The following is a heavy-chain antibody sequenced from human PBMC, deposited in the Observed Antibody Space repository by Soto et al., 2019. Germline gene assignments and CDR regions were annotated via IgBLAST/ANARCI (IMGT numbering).Heavy chain of an antibody. Sequence: QVQLVQSGAEVKKPGSSVKVSCKASGGTFSSYAISWVRQAPGQGLEWMGGIIPIFGTANYAQKFQGRVTITADESTSTAYMELSSLRSEDTAVYYCARGKLWFGETLYYYYGMDVWGQGTTFTVSS. D-gene: IGHD3-10*01. CDR3: ARGKLWFGETLYYYYGMDV. J-gene: IGHJ6*02. CDR1: GGTFSSYA. V-gene: IGHV1-69*01. CDR2: IIPIFGTA.